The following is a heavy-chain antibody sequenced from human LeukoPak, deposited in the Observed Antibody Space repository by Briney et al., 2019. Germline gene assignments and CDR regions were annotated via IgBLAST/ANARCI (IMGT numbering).Heavy chain of an antibody. J-gene: IGHJ3*02. Sequence: PGGSLRLSCGISGLTVSSNSMSWVRQAPGKGLEWVSLIYSSGSTYYADSVKGRFTISRDTSKNTLYLQMNSLRAEDTAVYYCASGGAFDIWGQGTMVTVSS. CDR1: GLTVSSNS. D-gene: IGHD3-10*01. CDR3: ASGGAFDI. CDR2: IYSSGST. V-gene: IGHV3-66*01.